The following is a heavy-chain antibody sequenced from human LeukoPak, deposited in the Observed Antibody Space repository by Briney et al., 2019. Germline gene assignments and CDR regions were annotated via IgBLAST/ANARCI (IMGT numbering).Heavy chain of an antibody. D-gene: IGHD3-16*01. CDR3: ARGGGLDV. CDR1: GFTLTTYA. J-gene: IGHJ6*02. Sequence: PGGSLRLSCAASGFTLTTYAMIWVRQAPGKGLEWVASINHNGNVNYYVDSVKGRFTISRDNAKNSLYLQMSNLRAEDTAVYFCARGGGLDVWGQGATVTVSS. V-gene: IGHV3-7*03. CDR2: INHNGNVN.